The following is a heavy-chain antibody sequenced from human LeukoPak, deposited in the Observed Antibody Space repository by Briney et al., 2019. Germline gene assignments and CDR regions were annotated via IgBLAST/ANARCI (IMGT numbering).Heavy chain of an antibody. V-gene: IGHV4-61*02. J-gene: IGHJ3*02. Sequence: SQTLSLTCTVSGGSISSGSYYWSWIRQPAGKGLEWIGRIYTSGSTNYNPSLKSRVTISVDTSKNQFSLKLSSVTAADTAVYYCARGVYSYGYEGDDAFDIWGQGTMVTVSS. CDR2: IYTSGST. CDR1: GGSISSGSYY. D-gene: IGHD5-18*01. CDR3: ARGVYSYGYEGDDAFDI.